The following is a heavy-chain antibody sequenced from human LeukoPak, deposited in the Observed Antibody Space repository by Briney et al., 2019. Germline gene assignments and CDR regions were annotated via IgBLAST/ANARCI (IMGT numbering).Heavy chain of an antibody. D-gene: IGHD3-22*01. Sequence: GRSLRLSCAASGFTFSSYGMHWVRQAPGKGLEWVAVIWYDGSNKYYADSVKGRFTISRDNSKNTLYLHMNNLRAEDTAVYYCAVPKDSSAFDYWGQGTLVTVSS. CDR1: GFTFSSYG. CDR2: IWYDGSNK. V-gene: IGHV3-33*01. CDR3: AVPKDSSAFDY. J-gene: IGHJ4*02.